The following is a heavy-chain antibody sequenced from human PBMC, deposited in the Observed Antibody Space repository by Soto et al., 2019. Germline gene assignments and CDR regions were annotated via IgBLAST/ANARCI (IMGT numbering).Heavy chain of an antibody. CDR2: IIPILGIP. Sequence: QVQLVQSGAEVKKPGSSVKVSCKASGGTFSSYTISGVRQAPGQGLEWMGRIIPILGIPTSAQNFQGRFTSTADKSTSTAYMALSSLGSKDTAVYYCARSAWSVYYYYGMDVWGQGTTVTVSS. J-gene: IGHJ6*02. V-gene: IGHV1-69*02. CDR3: ARSAWSVYYYYGMDV. CDR1: GGTFSSYT.